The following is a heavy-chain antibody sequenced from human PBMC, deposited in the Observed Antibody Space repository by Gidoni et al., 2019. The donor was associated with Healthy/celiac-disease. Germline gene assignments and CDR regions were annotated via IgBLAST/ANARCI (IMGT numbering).Heavy chain of an antibody. V-gene: IGHV2-70*15. J-gene: IGHJ4*02. Sequence: QVTLRESGPALVKPTQTLTLTCTFSGFSLSTSGMCVSWIRQPPGKALEWLARIDWDDDKYYSTSLKTRLTISKDTSKNQVVLTMTNMDPVDTATYYCARIHVVRGAVDYWGQGTLVTVSS. CDR2: IDWDDDK. D-gene: IGHD3-10*01. CDR3: ARIHVVRGAVDY. CDR1: GFSLSTSGMC.